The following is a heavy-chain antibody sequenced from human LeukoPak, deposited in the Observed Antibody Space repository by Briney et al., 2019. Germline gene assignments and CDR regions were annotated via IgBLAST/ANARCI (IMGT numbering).Heavy chain of an antibody. CDR2: LYYSGST. CDR3: ARVIGDLTPVTKGDYFDY. V-gene: IGHV4-39*07. Sequence: NPSETLSLTCSVSGGSVSSTRHYWGWLRQPPGKGLEWVGNLYYSGSTYYSPSLRSRVTTSIDTSKNCFSLKLSSVTAADTAVYYCARVIGDLTPVTKGDYFDYWGQGLLVTVSS. D-gene: IGHD4-17*01. CDR1: GGSVSSTRHY. J-gene: IGHJ4*02.